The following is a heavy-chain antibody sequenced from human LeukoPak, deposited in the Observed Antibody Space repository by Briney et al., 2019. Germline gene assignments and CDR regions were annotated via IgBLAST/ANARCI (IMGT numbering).Heavy chain of an antibody. J-gene: IGHJ4*02. D-gene: IGHD6-13*01. V-gene: IGHV3-30*04. CDR3: ARGLHDRSWYGAH. Sequence: GRSLRLSCAASGFTFSDYTMQWVRQAPGKGLEWAALLPPDGSYQYYADSLKGRFTISRDNFENALYLQMNSLRLEDTAVYYCARGLHDRSWYGAHWGQGTLLSVSS. CDR2: LPPDGSYQ. CDR1: GFTFSDYT.